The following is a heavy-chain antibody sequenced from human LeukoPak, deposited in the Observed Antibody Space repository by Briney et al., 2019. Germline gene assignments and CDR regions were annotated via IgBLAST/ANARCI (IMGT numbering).Heavy chain of an antibody. CDR1: GGSFSGYY. J-gene: IGHJ4*02. V-gene: IGHV4-34*01. CDR3: ARGQAAAGNDY. D-gene: IGHD6-13*01. CDR2: INHSGST. Sequence: KPSGTLSLTCAVYGGSFSGYYWSWIRQPPGKGLEWIGEINHSGSTNYNPSLKSRVTISVDTSKNQFSLKLSSVTAADTAVYYCARGQAAAGNDYWGQGTLVTVSS.